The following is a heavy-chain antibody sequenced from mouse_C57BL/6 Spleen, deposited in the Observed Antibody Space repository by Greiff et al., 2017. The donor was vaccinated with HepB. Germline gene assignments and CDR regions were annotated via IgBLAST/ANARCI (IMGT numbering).Heavy chain of an antibody. CDR3: ARDDYGMDY. Sequence: EVQVVESEGGLVQPGSSMKLSCTASGFTFSDYYMAWVRQVPEKGLEWVANINYDGSSTYYLDSLKSRFIISRDNAKHILYLQMSSLKSEDTATYYCARDDYGMDYGGQGTSVTVSS. J-gene: IGHJ4*01. V-gene: IGHV5-16*01. CDR1: GFTFSDYY. CDR2: INYDGSST.